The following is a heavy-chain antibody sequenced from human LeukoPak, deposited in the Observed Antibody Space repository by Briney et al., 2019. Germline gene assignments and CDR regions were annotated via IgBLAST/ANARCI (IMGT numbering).Heavy chain of an antibody. CDR3: ARDVGSLRDAFDI. CDR1: GYTFTIDG. J-gene: IGHJ3*02. V-gene: IGHV1-18*01. CDR2: ISAYNGNT. D-gene: IGHD1-26*01. Sequence: GASVTVSCTSSGYTFTIDGISWLRQAPGQGLEWMGWISAYNGNTNYAQKLQGRVTMTTDTSTSAAYMELRSLRSDDTAVYYCARDVGSLRDAFDIWGQGTMVTVSS.